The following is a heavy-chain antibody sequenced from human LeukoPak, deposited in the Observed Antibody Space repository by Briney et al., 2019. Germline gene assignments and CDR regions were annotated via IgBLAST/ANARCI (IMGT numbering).Heavy chain of an antibody. V-gene: IGHV3-23*01. Sequence: GGSLRLSCAASGFTFSSYAMSWVRQAPGKGLEWVSAISGSGGSTYYADSVKGRFTISRDNSKNTLYLQMNSLRAEDTAVYYCAKEKVVKEWLRPRGVDYWGQGTLVTVSS. CDR1: GFTFSSYA. CDR2: ISGSGGST. CDR3: AKEKVVKEWLRPRGVDY. D-gene: IGHD5-12*01. J-gene: IGHJ4*02.